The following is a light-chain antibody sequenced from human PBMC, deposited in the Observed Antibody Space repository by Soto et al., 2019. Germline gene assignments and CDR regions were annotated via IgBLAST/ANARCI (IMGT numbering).Light chain of an antibody. Sequence: QSALTQPPSASGSPGQSVTIFYTGTSSDIGSCKYVSWYQQHPGKAPKLIIYEVIKRPSGVPDRFSGSKSGNTASLTVSGLQADEEADYYCSSYADSNNLDVVFGGGTKLTVL. CDR2: EVI. CDR1: SSDIGSCKY. J-gene: IGLJ3*02. CDR3: SSYADSNNLDVV. V-gene: IGLV2-8*01.